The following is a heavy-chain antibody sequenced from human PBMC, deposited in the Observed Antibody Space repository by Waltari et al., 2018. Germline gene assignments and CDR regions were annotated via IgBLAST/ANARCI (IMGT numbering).Heavy chain of an antibody. CDR1: GGSIRTSRYY. D-gene: IGHD3-16*02. CDR2: VYYSGAA. CDR3: GRYSTYPDVCLDP. V-gene: IGHV4-39*07. J-gene: IGHJ5*02. Sequence: QLQLQESGPGLVKPSETLSLTCTVSGGSIRTSRYYWGWIRQPPGKGLDWIGSVYYSGAAYYSPSLKSRVTILVDTSKNQFSLTLSSVTVADTAVYYCGRYSTYPDVCLDPWGQGTLVTVSP.